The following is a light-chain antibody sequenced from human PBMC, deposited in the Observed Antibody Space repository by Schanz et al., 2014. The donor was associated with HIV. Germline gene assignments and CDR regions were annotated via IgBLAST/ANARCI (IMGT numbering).Light chain of an antibody. Sequence: QSVLTQPASVSGSPGQSITISCTGTSSDVGGHNLVSWYQQHPGKVPQLLIFEVTKRPSGVPDRFSGSKSGNTASLTISGLQAEDEADYYCCSYAGSYTVVFGGGTKLTVL. J-gene: IGLJ2*01. V-gene: IGLV2-11*01. CDR2: EVT. CDR1: SSDVGGHNL. CDR3: CSYAGSYTVV.